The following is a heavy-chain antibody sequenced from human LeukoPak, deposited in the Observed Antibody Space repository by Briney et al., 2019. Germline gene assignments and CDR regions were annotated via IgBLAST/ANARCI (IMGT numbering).Heavy chain of an antibody. J-gene: IGHJ6*02. CDR2: ISYDGSNK. CDR3: ARAREYYYGMDV. V-gene: IGHV3-30*04. Sequence: GGSLRLSCAASGFTFSSYAMHWVRQAPGKGLEWVAVISYDGSNKYYADSVKGRFTISRDNSKNTLYPQMNSLRAEDTAVYYCARAREYYYGMDVWGQGTTVTVSS. CDR1: GFTFSSYA.